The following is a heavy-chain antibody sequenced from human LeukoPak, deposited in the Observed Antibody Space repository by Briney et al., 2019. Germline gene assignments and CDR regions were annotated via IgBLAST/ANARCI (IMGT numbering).Heavy chain of an antibody. Sequence: PGGSLRLSCAASGFTFSSYSMNWVRRDPGKGLEWVSSISSSSSYIYYADSVKGRFTISRDNSKNTLYLQMNSLRAEDTAVYYCAKDNDYVWGSYRPYSGMDVWGQGTTVTVSS. CDR1: GFTFSSYS. V-gene: IGHV3-21*04. J-gene: IGHJ6*02. D-gene: IGHD3-16*02. CDR2: ISSSSSYI. CDR3: AKDNDYVWGSYRPYSGMDV.